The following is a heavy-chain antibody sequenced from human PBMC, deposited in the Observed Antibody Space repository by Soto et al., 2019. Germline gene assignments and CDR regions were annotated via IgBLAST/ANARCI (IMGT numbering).Heavy chain of an antibody. CDR2: ISSSGGHT. Sequence: QEQLVESGGGLVKPGGSLRLCCAASGFIFSDYYMNWIRQAPGKGLEWLSYISSSGGHTNYADSVKGRFTISRDNGRDSLFLQLNSLTAEDTAVYFCAREPRGRRSTDYWARGTLVTVSP. CDR3: AREPRGRRSTDY. CDR1: GFIFSDYY. J-gene: IGHJ4*02. V-gene: IGHV3-11*06.